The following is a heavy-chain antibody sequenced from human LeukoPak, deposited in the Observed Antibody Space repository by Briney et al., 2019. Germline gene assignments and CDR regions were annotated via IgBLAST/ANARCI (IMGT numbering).Heavy chain of an antibody. CDR3: AAELYCSGGSCYTDY. J-gene: IGHJ4*02. Sequence: GASVKVSCKASGYTFTGCYIHWVRQAPGQGLEWMGWINPNSGGTNYAQKFQGRVTMTRDTSISTAYMELSRLRSDDTAVYYCAAELYCSGGSCYTDYWGQGTLVTVSS. CDR2: INPNSGGT. D-gene: IGHD2-15*01. V-gene: IGHV1-2*02. CDR1: GYTFTGCY.